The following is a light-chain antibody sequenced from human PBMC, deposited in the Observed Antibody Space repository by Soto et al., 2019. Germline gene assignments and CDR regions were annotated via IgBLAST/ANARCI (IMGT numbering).Light chain of an antibody. CDR3: HQYGNSPWT. V-gene: IGKV3-20*01. J-gene: IGKJ1*01. CDR2: GAS. Sequence: EIVLTQSPDTLSLSPGERATLSFRASQSGFSTYLAWFQQKPGQAPRLLIYGASTRAAGVPDRFSGSGSATDFTLTIGRLEPEDFAVYYCHQYGNSPWTLGQGTLVE. CDR1: QSGFSTY.